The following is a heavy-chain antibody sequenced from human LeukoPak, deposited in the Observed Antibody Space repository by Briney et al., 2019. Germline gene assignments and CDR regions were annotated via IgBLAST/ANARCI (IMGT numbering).Heavy chain of an antibody. J-gene: IGHJ3*02. Sequence: SETLSLTCTVSGGSLTSGDYYWNWIRQTPGKGLEWIGYIYDSGLTYFNPSLGSRLSTSVETSSNQFSLKLSSVTAADTAVYYCARERDAFDIWGQGTMVTVSS. CDR2: IYDSGLT. V-gene: IGHV4-30-4*01. CDR3: ARERDAFDI. CDR1: GGSLTSGDYY.